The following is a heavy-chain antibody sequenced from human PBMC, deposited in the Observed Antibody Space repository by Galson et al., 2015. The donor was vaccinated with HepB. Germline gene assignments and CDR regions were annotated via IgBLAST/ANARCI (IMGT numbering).Heavy chain of an antibody. Sequence: SLRLSCAASGFTFSTYSMNWVRQAPGMGLEWVSSISSSSSYIYYADSVKGRFTISRGNAKNSLYLQMDSLRPEDTAVYYCAKDGILGTTTQSKGMDVCGQGTTVTVSS. CDR1: GFTFSTYS. J-gene: IGHJ6*02. CDR2: ISSSSSYI. V-gene: IGHV3-21*01. D-gene: IGHD1-26*01. CDR3: AKDGILGTTTQSKGMDV.